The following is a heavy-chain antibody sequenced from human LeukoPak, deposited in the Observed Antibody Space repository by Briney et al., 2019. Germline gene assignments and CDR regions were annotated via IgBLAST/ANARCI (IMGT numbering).Heavy chain of an antibody. CDR3: ASRTRASHNFDY. J-gene: IGHJ4*02. Sequence: PSETLSLTCTASGGSISSGDYYWSWIRQPPGKGLEWIGYIYYSGSTYYNPSLKSRVAISVDTSKNQFSLKLSSVTATDTAVYYCASRTRASHNFDYWGQGTLVTVSS. CDR2: IYYSGST. CDR1: GGSISSGDYY. D-gene: IGHD1-26*01. V-gene: IGHV4-30-4*01.